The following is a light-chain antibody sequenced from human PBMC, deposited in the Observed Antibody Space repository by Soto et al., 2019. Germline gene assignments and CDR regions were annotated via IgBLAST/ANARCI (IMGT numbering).Light chain of an antibody. Sequence: EIVLTQSPGTLSLSPGEGATLSCRASQRLRSTSLAWYQQKPGQAPRLLIYGASKRATGIPDRFSGSGSETDCTLTLSRLEPEDFAVYFCLQYGSSPYTFGQGTKVEIK. CDR3: LQYGSSPYT. CDR2: GAS. CDR1: QRLRSTS. J-gene: IGKJ2*01. V-gene: IGKV3-20*01.